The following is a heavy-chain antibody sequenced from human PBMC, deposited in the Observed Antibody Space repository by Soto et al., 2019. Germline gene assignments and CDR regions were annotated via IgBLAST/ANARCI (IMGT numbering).Heavy chain of an antibody. CDR3: ARGLSTGSHYSGGWYYFDS. V-gene: IGHV4-34*01. CDR1: GESFSGYI. D-gene: IGHD6-19*01. J-gene: IGHJ4*02. Sequence: QVQLQQSGAELLKPSETLSLTCAVYGESFSGYIWTWIRQTPGKGLQWIGQINHSGSASYNPSLKSRVAISVHTSNSQICLELSSVTAADTAVYYLARGLSTGSHYSGGWYYFDSWGQGTQVTVSS. CDR2: INHSGSA.